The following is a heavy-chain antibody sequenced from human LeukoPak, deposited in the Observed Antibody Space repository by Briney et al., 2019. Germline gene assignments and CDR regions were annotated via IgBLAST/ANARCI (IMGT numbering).Heavy chain of an antibody. V-gene: IGHV1-18*04. CDR1: GFALYKYN. J-gene: IGHJ6*03. D-gene: IGHD5-24*01. Sequence: GASVKVSCKASGFALYKYNIAWVRQAPGQGLEWVGWITAFNGNTNYGQKVQGRITMTTDTSTSTSYMELRNLRSDDTAVYYCARNTYGYKFSMDVWGKGTTVIISS. CDR2: ITAFNGNT. CDR3: ARNTYGYKFSMDV.